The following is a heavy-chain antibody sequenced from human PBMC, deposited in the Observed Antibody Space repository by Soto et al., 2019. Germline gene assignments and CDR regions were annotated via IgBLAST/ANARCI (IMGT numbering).Heavy chain of an antibody. CDR3: AGAYCGGGSCYSFTDSFQH. CDR2: IIPIFGTA. D-gene: IGHD2-15*01. Sequence: SVKVSCKASGGTFSSYAISWVRQAPGQGLEWMGGIIPIFGTANYAQKFQGRVTITADESTSTAYMELSSLRSEDTAVYYCAGAYCGGGSCYSFTDSFQHWGKGTLVTVPS. J-gene: IGHJ1*01. CDR1: GGTFSSYA. V-gene: IGHV1-69*13.